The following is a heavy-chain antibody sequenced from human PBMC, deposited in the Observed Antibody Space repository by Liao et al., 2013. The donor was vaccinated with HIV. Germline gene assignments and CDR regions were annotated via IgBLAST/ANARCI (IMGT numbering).Heavy chain of an antibody. CDR3: ARGSWFDS. CDR2: ISPTGST. Sequence: QVHLQESGPGLVKPSETLSLTCSVSRGSISSYYWNWIRQPAGKGLEWIGRISPTGSTNYNPSLKSRLTMSVDTSRNQFSLNLNSVTAADTAVYYCARGSWFDSWGQGILVTVSS. CDR1: RGSISSYY. V-gene: IGHV4-4*07. J-gene: IGHJ5*01.